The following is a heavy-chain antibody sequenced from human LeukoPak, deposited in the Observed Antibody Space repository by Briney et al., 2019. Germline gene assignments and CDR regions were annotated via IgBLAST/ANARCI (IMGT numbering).Heavy chain of an antibody. V-gene: IGHV3-48*02. CDR1: GFTFSNYN. Sequence: PGGSLRLSCAASGFTFSNYNMNWVRQAPGKGLEWLSYISSTSNPIYYADPVKGRFTISRDNAKNSLYLQMNSLRDEDTAVYYCARAGVGARFEDYWGQGTLVTVSS. J-gene: IGHJ4*02. CDR2: ISSTSNPI. D-gene: IGHD1-26*01. CDR3: ARAGVGARFEDY.